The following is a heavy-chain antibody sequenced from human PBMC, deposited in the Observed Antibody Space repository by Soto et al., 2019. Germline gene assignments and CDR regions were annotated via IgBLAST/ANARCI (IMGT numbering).Heavy chain of an antibody. CDR2: INAGNGNT. J-gene: IGHJ4*02. CDR3: ARTPYDYVWGSYRLDY. CDR1: GYTFTSYA. V-gene: IGHV1-3*01. D-gene: IGHD3-16*02. Sequence: GASVKVSCKASGYTFTSYAMHWVRQAPGQRLEWMGWINAGNGNTKYSQKFQGRVTITRDTSASTAYMELSSVTAADTAVYYCARTPYDYVWGSYRLDYWGQGTLVTVSS.